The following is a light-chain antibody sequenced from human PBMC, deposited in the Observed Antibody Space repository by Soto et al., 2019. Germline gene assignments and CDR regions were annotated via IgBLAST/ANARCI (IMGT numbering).Light chain of an antibody. CDR1: QDISNY. CDR2: DAS. V-gene: IGKV1-33*01. J-gene: IGKJ4*01. CDR3: QQYDNLLT. Sequence: DIQMTQSPSSLSASVGYRVTITCQASQDISNYLNWYQQKPGKAPKLLIYDASNLETGVPSRLSGSGSGTDFTFTISSLQPEDIATYYCQQYDNLLTFGGGTKVEIK.